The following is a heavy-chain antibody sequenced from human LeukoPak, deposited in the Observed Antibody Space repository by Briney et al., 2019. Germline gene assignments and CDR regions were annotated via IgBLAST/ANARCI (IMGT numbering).Heavy chain of an antibody. Sequence: GGSLRLSCTASGFKFSSYGMHWVRQAPGKGLEWVAFIRYDGYKKYYADSVKGRFTISRDNSKNTLYLQMNSLRAEDTAVYYCAKDLDSSSWWGPDYWGQGTLVTVSS. CDR3: AKDLDSSSWWGPDY. D-gene: IGHD6-13*01. CDR2: IRYDGYKK. CDR1: GFKFSSYG. V-gene: IGHV3-30*02. J-gene: IGHJ4*02.